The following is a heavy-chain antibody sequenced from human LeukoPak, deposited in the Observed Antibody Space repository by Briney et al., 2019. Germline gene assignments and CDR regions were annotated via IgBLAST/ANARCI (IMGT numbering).Heavy chain of an antibody. J-gene: IGHJ4*02. Sequence: SETLSLTCTVSGGSISSHYWGWIRQPPGRGLEWIGCIYYSGSTNYNPSLKSRVTISVDTSKNQFSLKLSSVTAADTAVYYCARAPSGSQIDYWGQGTLVTVSS. D-gene: IGHD1-26*01. CDR2: IYYSGST. CDR1: GGSISSHY. V-gene: IGHV4-59*11. CDR3: ARAPSGSQIDY.